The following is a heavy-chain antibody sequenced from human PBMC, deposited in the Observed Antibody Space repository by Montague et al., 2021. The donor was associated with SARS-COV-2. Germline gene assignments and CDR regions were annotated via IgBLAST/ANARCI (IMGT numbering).Heavy chain of an antibody. CDR1: GGSISSYY. D-gene: IGHD2-8*01. Sequence: SETLSLTCTVSGGSISSYYWSWIRQPPGKGLQWIGYIYNNGSTNCNTSPKSRVTLSIDTSKNQFSLKLSSVTAADTAVYYCARANGYYFDYWGQGTLVTVSS. V-gene: IGHV4-59*12. CDR3: ARANGYYFDY. J-gene: IGHJ4*02. CDR2: IYNNGST.